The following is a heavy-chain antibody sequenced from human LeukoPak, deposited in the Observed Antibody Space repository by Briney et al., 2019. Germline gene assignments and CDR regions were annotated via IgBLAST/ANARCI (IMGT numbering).Heavy chain of an antibody. J-gene: IGHJ4*02. CDR3: ARDRDWSFDY. D-gene: IGHD3-9*01. Sequence: RGSLRLSCAASGFTFSSYEMNWVRQAPGKGLEWVSYISSSGSTIYYADSVKGRFTISRDNAKNSLYLQMNSLRAEDTAVYYCARDRDWSFDYWGQGTLVTVSS. CDR2: ISSSGSTI. V-gene: IGHV3-48*03. CDR1: GFTFSSYE.